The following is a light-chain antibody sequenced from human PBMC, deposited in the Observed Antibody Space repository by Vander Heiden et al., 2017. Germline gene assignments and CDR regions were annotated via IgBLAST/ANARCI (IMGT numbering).Light chain of an antibody. CDR3: QAWDSGTAP. CDR1: TLRDKY. V-gene: IGLV3-1*01. J-gene: IGLJ3*02. CDR2: QRD. Sequence: SYELTQPPSVSVSPGQTARITCSGDTLRDKYICWYQQKPDQSPVLVIYQRDKRPSGIPERFSGSISGNTATLIISGTQAMDEADYYCQAWDSGTAPFGGGTKLTVL.